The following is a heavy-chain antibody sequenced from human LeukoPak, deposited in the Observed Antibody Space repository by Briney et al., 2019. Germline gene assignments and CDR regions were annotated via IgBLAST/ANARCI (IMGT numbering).Heavy chain of an antibody. D-gene: IGHD2-21*01. J-gene: IGHJ4*02. CDR2: ISSSSSYI. CDR1: GFTYSSYS. CDR3: ARDKMLFLVG. V-gene: IGHV3-21*01. Sequence: GGSLRLSCAASGFTYSSYSMNWVRQAPGKGLEWVSSISSSSSYIYYADSVKGRFTISRDNAKNSLYLQMNSLRAEDTAVYYCARDKMLFLVGWGQGTLVTVSS.